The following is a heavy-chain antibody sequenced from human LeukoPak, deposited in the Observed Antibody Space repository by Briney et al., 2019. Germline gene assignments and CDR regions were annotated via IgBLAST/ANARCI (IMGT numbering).Heavy chain of an antibody. D-gene: IGHD6-13*01. Sequence: GRSLRLSCAASGFTFSSYGMHWVRQAPGKGLEWVAVIWYDGSNKYYADSVKGRFTISRDNSKNTLYLQMNSLGAEDTAVYYCARDRAYSSLGMDVWGKGTTVTVSS. J-gene: IGHJ6*04. CDR1: GFTFSSYG. CDR2: IWYDGSNK. V-gene: IGHV3-33*01. CDR3: ARDRAYSSLGMDV.